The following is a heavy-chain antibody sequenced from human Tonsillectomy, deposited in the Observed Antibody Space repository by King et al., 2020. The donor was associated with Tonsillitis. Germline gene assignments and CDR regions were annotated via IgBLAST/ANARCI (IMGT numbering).Heavy chain of an antibody. Sequence: VQLVESGAEVKKPGSSVKVSCKASGGTFSNYTITWVRQAPGQGLEWMGGIIPISGTTNYAQKLQGRVTITADESTTTAYMELTSLRSEDTAVYYCARDQGYSYGYYYYYGMDVWGQGTTVTVSS. V-gene: IGHV1-69*01. CDR3: ARDQGYSYGYYYYYGMDV. CDR1: GGTFSNYT. CDR2: IIPISGTT. D-gene: IGHD5-18*01. J-gene: IGHJ6*02.